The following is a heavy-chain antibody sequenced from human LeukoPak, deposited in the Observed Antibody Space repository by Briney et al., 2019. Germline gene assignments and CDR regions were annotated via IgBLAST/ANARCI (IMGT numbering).Heavy chain of an antibody. J-gene: IGHJ3*02. V-gene: IGHV4-59*11. Sequence: SETLSLTCTVSGGSISSHYWSWIRQPPGKGLEWIGYIYYSGSTNYNPSLKSRVTISVDTSKNQFSLKLSSVTAADTAVYYFAGEPNVGNVYAFDIWAKGQWSPSLQ. CDR3: AGEPNVGNVYAFDI. D-gene: IGHD4-23*01. CDR1: GGSISSHY. CDR2: IYYSGST.